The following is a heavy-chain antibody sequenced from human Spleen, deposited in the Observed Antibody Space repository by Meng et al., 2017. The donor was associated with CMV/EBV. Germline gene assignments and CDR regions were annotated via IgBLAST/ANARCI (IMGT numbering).Heavy chain of an antibody. CDR1: GFSLSTSGVV. J-gene: IGHJ4*02. CDR2: IYWNDDK. Sequence: GFSLSTSGVVVGWIRQPPGKALEWLALIYWNDDKRYSPSLKSRLTITKDTSKNQVVLTMTNMDPVDTATYYCAAQESYYDFWSGYKNWGQGTLVTVSS. CDR3: AAQESYYDFWSGYKN. V-gene: IGHV2-5*01. D-gene: IGHD3-3*01.